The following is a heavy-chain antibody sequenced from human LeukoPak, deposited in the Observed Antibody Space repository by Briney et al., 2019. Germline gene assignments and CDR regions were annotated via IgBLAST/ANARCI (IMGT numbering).Heavy chain of an antibody. CDR1: GYTFTGYY. J-gene: IGHJ6*02. V-gene: IGHV1-2*06. D-gene: IGHD2-2*03. CDR2: ITPNSGGT. Sequence: ASVNVSCRDSGYTFTGYYMHWVRQVPGQGLEWMGRITPNSGGTNYAQKFQGRVTMTRDTSISTAYMELSRLRSDDTAVYYCARLDIVVVPAAYYYGMDVWGQGTTVTVSS. CDR3: ARLDIVVVPAAYYYGMDV.